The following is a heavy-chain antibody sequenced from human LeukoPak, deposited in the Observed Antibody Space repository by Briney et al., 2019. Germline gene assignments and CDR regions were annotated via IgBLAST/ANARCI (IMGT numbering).Heavy chain of an antibody. V-gene: IGHV1-69*04. CDR1: GGTFSSYA. D-gene: IGHD6-19*01. Sequence: SVKVSCKASGGTFSSYAISWVRQAPGQGLEWMGRIIPILGIANYAQKFQGRVTITADKSTSTAYMELSSLRSEDTAVYYCARAGIAVAGPYYFDYWGQGTLVTVSS. J-gene: IGHJ4*02. CDR2: IIPILGIA. CDR3: ARAGIAVAGPYYFDY.